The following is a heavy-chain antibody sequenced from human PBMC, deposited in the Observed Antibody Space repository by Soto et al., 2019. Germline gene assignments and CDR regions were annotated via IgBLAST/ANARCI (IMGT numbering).Heavy chain of an antibody. J-gene: IGHJ5*02. CDR2: IIPIFGTA. D-gene: IGHD3-10*01. CDR3: ARAQRRAVRGWFDP. CDR1: GGTFSSYA. V-gene: IGHV1-69*12. Sequence: QVQLVQSGAEVKKPGSSVKVYCKASGGTFSSYAISWVRQAPGQGLEWMGGIIPIFGTATYAQTLEGRVTISADESTSTGYMGLSSPRSEDTAVYYCARAQRRAVRGWFDPCGQGTLVTVSS.